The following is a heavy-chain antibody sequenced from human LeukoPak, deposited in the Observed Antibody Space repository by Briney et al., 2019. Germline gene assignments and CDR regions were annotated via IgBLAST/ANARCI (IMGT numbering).Heavy chain of an antibody. Sequence: SETLSLTCIVSGGSISSSSYYWVWIRQPPGKGLEWIGSIYHSGTTYYNPSLKSRVTISVDTSKNQFSLKLNSVTAADTAVYYCARHVGFITMVRGVINNNWFDPWGQGTLVTVSS. CDR1: GGSISSSSYY. V-gene: IGHV4-39*01. CDR2: IYHSGTT. J-gene: IGHJ5*02. CDR3: ARHVGFITMVRGVINNNWFDP. D-gene: IGHD3-10*01.